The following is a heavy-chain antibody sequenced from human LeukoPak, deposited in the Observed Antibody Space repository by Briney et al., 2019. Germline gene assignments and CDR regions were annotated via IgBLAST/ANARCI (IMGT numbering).Heavy chain of an antibody. CDR1: GGSISSGSYY. CDR2: IYTSGST. J-gene: IGHJ1*01. D-gene: IGHD6-13*01. Sequence: PSETLSLTCTVSGGSISSGSYYWSWIRQPAGKGLEWIGHIYTSGSTKYNPSLKSRVTISADTSKNQFSLKLSSVTAADTAVYYCAKDSVIAATTEYFQYWGQSTLVTVSS. V-gene: IGHV4-61*09. CDR3: AKDSVIAATTEYFQY.